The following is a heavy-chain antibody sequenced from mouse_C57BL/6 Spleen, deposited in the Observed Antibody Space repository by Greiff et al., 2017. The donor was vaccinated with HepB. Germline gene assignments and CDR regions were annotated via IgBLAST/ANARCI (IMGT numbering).Heavy chain of an antibody. CDR3: ASLYYGSSSRFAY. Sequence: EVQLQQSGAELVKPGASVKLSCTASGFNIKDYYMHWVKQRTEQGLEWIGRIDPEDGETKYAPKFPGKATITADTSSNTAYLQLSSLTSEDTAVYYCASLYYGSSSRFAYWGQGTLVTVSA. J-gene: IGHJ3*01. D-gene: IGHD1-1*01. CDR2: IDPEDGET. V-gene: IGHV14-2*01. CDR1: GFNIKDYY.